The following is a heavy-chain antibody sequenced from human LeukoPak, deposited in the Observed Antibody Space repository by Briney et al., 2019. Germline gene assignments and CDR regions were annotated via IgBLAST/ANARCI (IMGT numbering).Heavy chain of an antibody. CDR3: ARAWVLVPSAAGVDS. CDR2: ISYDGSNK. CDR1: GFTFSSYG. V-gene: IGHV3-30*03. J-gene: IGHJ4*02. D-gene: IGHD2-2*01. Sequence: QSGGSLRLSCAASGFTFSSYGMHWVRQAPGKGLEWVAVISYDGSNKYYADSVKGRFTISRDNSKNTLSLQMNSLRAEDTAMYYCARAWVLVPSAAGVDSWGQGTLVTVSS.